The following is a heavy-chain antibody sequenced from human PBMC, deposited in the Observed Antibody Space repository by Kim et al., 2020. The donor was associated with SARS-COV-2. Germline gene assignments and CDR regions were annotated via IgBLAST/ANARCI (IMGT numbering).Heavy chain of an antibody. V-gene: IGHV4-59*01. Sequence: TNYNPSLKSRVTISVDTSKNQVSLKLSSVTAADTAVYYCATGYSSSLMDVWGQGTTVTVSS. D-gene: IGHD6-13*01. CDR2: T. J-gene: IGHJ6*02. CDR3: ATGYSSSLMDV.